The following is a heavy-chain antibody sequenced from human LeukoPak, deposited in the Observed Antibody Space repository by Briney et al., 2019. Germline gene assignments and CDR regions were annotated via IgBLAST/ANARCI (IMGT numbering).Heavy chain of an antibody. Sequence: GGSLRLSCAASVFTFSRYWMHWVRQAPGKGLVWVSRIKSAGSSMMYADSVKGRFTISRDNAKNTLYLQMNSLRADDTAVYYCARDLDYGSKSNFNYWGQGTLVTVSS. D-gene: IGHD4-23*01. CDR2: IKSAGSSM. V-gene: IGHV3-74*03. CDR3: ARDLDYGSKSNFNY. CDR1: VFTFSRYW. J-gene: IGHJ4*02.